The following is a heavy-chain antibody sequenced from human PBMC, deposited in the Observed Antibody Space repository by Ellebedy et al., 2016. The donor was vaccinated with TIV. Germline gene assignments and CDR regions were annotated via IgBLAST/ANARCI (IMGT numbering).Heavy chain of an antibody. CDR1: GFTFDDYG. V-gene: IGHV3-11*06. J-gene: IGHJ4*02. D-gene: IGHD3-10*01. CDR2: ISGSSTYT. Sequence: GESLKISCAASGFTFDDYGMSWVRQVPGKGQEWVSYISGSSTYTNYADSVKGRFTISRDNAKNSLFLQMNSLRAEDTAVYFCARDYYGSGSYQDYWGQGTLVTVSS. CDR3: ARDYYGSGSYQDY.